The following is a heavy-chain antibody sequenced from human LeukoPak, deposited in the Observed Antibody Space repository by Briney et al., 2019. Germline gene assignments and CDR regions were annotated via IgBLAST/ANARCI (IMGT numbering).Heavy chain of an antibody. CDR1: GFTFSSYW. D-gene: IGHD5-18*01. V-gene: IGHV3-74*01. J-gene: IGHJ4*02. CDR3: ARDNTAMADFDY. Sequence: GGSLRLSCAASGFTFSSYWMHWVCQAPGKGLVWVSRINSDGSSTSYADSVKGRFTISRDNAKNTLYLQMNSLRAEDTAVYYCARDNTAMADFDYWGQGTLVTVSS. CDR2: INSDGSST.